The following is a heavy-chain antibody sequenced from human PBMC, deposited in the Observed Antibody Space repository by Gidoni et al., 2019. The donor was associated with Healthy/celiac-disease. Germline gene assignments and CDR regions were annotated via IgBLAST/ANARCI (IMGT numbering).Heavy chain of an antibody. Sequence: QVQLVQSGAEVKKPGASVKVSCKASGGTFSSYAISWVRQAPGQGLEWMGGIIPIFGTANYAQKFQGRVTITADESTSTAYMELSSLRSEDTAVYYCARGGFWSGYYRRWLGYFDYWGQGTLVTVSS. J-gene: IGHJ4*02. CDR1: GGTFSSYA. D-gene: IGHD3-3*01. CDR3: ARGGFWSGYYRRWLGYFDY. V-gene: IGHV1-69*01. CDR2: IIPIFGTA.